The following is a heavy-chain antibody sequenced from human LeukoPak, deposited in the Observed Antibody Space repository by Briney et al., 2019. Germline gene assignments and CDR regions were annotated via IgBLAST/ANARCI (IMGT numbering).Heavy chain of an antibody. CDR2: IYYSGST. CDR1: GGSISSYY. D-gene: IGHD2-15*01. CDR3: ARDLGYCSGGSCYSGYFQH. J-gene: IGHJ1*01. Sequence: SETLSLTCTVSGGSISSYYWSWIRQPPGQGLEFIGYIYYSGSTNSNPSLKRRVTISVDTSKNQFSLKLSSVTAADRAVYYCARDLGYCSGGSCYSGYFQHWGQGTLVTVSS. V-gene: IGHV4-59*01.